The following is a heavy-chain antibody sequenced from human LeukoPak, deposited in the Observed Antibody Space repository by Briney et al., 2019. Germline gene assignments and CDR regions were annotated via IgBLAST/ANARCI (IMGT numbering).Heavy chain of an antibody. CDR2: INHSGGT. V-gene: IGHV4-34*01. CDR3: ASSDSSSWYVRVVYYVY. J-gene: IGHJ4*02. CDR1: GGSFSGYY. Sequence: SETLSLTCAVYGGSFSGYYWSWIRQPPGKGLEWIGEINHSGGTNFNPSLKSRVTISVDTSKNQFSLKLSSVTAADTAVYYCASSDSSSWYVRVVYYVYWGQGTLVTVSS. D-gene: IGHD6-13*01.